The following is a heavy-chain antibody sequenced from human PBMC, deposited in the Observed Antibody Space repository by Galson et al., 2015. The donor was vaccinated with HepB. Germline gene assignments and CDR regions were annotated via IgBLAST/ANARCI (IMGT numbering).Heavy chain of an antibody. CDR3: ASALGSGWYKGDY. D-gene: IGHD6-19*01. V-gene: IGHV3-30-3*01. CDR2: ISYDGSNK. J-gene: IGHJ4*02. CDR1: GFTFSSYA. Sequence: SLRLSCAASGFTFSSYAMHWVRQAPGKGLEWVAVISYDGSNKYYADSVKGRFTISRDNSKNTLYLQMNSLRAEDTAVYYCASALGSGWYKGDYWGQGTLVTVSS.